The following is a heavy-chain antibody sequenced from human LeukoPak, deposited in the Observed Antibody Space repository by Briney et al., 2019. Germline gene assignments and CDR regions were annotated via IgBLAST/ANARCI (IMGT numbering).Heavy chain of an antibody. V-gene: IGHV4-39*01. CDR1: GGSISSSSYY. CDR2: IYYSGST. Sequence: SETLSLTCTVSGGSISSSSYYWGWIRQPPGKGLEWIGSIYYSGSTYYNPSLKSRVTISVDTSKNQFSLKLSSVTAADTAVYYCARLPRYDFWSWGQGTLVTVSS. J-gene: IGHJ4*02. CDR3: ARLPRYDFWS. D-gene: IGHD3-3*01.